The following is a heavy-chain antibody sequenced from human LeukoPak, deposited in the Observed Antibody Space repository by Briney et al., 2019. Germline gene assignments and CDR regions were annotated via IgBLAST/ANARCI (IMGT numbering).Heavy chain of an antibody. J-gene: IGHJ4*02. V-gene: IGHV1-2*02. D-gene: IGHD4-11*01. Sequence: ASVTISFKASVYTFSDNYIHWLRQAPGQGLEWMGWIDANNGDTKSAQKFQGRVTISRDTAISTAYMDLSSLSPDDAAVYYCARDPSSVTLYFFDYWGQGTLVTVSS. CDR3: ARDPSSVTLYFFDY. CDR2: IDANNGDT. CDR1: VYTFSDNY.